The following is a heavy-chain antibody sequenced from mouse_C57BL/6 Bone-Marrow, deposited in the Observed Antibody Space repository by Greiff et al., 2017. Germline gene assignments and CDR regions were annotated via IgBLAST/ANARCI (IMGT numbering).Heavy chain of an antibody. CDR3: ASEGPYGDYGYFDV. Sequence: VQLQQSDAELVKPGASVKISCKASGYTFTDHTIPWFKQRPEQGLEWIGYIYPSDGSTKYNETFKGKATLTADKSSSTAYLQLNSLPSEDSAVFWCASEGPYGDYGYFDVWGTGTTVTVSS. CDR1: GYTFTDHT. J-gene: IGHJ1*03. CDR2: IYPSDGST. V-gene: IGHV1-78*01. D-gene: IGHD2-13*01.